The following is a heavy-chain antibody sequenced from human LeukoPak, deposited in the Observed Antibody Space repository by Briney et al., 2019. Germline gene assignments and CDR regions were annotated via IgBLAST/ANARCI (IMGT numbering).Heavy chain of an antibody. J-gene: IGHJ6*02. CDR1: GYTFTGYY. Sequence: ASVKVSCKASGYTFTGYYMHWVRQAPGQGLEWMGWINPNSGGTNYAQKFQGRVTMTRDTSISTAYMELSRLRSDDTAVYYCARLQLITTFGVVTSRGGMDVWGQGTTVTVSS. D-gene: IGHD3-3*01. CDR2: INPNSGGT. CDR3: ARLQLITTFGVVTSRGGMDV. V-gene: IGHV1-2*02.